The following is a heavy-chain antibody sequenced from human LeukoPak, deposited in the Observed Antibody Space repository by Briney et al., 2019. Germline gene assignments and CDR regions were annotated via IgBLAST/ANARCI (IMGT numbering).Heavy chain of an antibody. CDR2: INPNSGGT. J-gene: IGHJ4*02. D-gene: IGHD6-19*01. CDR1: GYTFTGYY. V-gene: IGHV1-2*02. CDR3: ARVGSSGWTALGY. Sequence: ASVKVSCKASGYTFTGYYMHWVRQATGQGLESMGWINPNSGGTNYAQKFQGRVTMTRDTSISTAYMELSRLRSDDTAVYYCARVGSSGWTALGYWGQGTLVTVSS.